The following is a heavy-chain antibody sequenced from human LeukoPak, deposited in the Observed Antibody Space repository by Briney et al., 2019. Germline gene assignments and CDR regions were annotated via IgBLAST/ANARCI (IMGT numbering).Heavy chain of an antibody. CDR1: GDSISSTNFY. V-gene: IGHV4-39*07. D-gene: IGHD3-10*01. Sequence: SETLSLTCTVSGDSISSTNFYWGWIRQPPGKGLEWIGSIYNTGSTYYNPSLKSRVTISVDSSKNQFSLILNSVTAADTAVYYCARGSGSYNWFDPWGQGTLVTVSS. J-gene: IGHJ5*02. CDR3: ARGSGSYNWFDP. CDR2: IYNTGST.